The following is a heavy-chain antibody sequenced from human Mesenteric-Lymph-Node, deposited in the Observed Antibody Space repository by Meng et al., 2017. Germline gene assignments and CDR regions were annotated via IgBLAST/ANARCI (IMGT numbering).Heavy chain of an antibody. CDR2: ISYDGSNK. CDR1: GFTFSSYA. V-gene: IGHV3-30*04. D-gene: IGHD3-10*01. CDR3: ARPPSRYGSGSYLGWFDP. J-gene: IGHJ5*02. Sequence: GESLKISCAASGFTFSSYAMHWVRQAPGKGLEWVAVISYDGSNKYYADSVKGRFTISRDNSKNTLYLQMNSLRAEDTAVYYCARPPSRYGSGSYLGWFDPWGQGTLVTVSS.